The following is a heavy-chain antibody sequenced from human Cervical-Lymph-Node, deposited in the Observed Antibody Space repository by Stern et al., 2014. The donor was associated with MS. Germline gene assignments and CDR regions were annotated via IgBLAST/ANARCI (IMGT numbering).Heavy chain of an antibody. J-gene: IGHJ4*02. V-gene: IGHV4-59*01. CDR1: GGSISSYY. D-gene: IGHD5-18*01. Sequence: QLQLQESGPGLVKPSETLSLTCTVSGGSISSYYWSWIRQPPGKGLEWIGYIYYSGSTNYNPSLKSRVTISVDTSKNQFSLKLSSVTAADTAVYYCARKRYSYGLDYWGQGTLVTVSS. CDR2: IYYSGST. CDR3: ARKRYSYGLDY.